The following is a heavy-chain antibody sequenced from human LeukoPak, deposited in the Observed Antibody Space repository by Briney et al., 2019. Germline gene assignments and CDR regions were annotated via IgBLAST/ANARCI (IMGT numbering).Heavy chain of an antibody. J-gene: IGHJ5*02. CDR2: ISYDGSNK. CDR3: ARDEAGANWFDP. Sequence: GRSLRLSCAASGFTFSSYAMHWVRQAPGKGLEWVAVISYDGSNKYYADSVKGRFTISRDNSKNTLYLQMNSLRAEDTAVYYSARDEAGANWFDPWGQGTVVIVSA. D-gene: IGHD6-13*01. CDR1: GFTFSSYA. V-gene: IGHV3-30*04.